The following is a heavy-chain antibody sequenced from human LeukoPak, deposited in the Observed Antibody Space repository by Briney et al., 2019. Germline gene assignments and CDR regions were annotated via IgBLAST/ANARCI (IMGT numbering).Heavy chain of an antibody. CDR1: GFTSVNYA. D-gene: IGHD3-22*01. Sequence: GGSLRLSCAATGFTSVNYAMSWVRQAPGKGLEWVSAISGSGGSTYYADSVKGRFTISRDNSKNTLYLQMNSLRAEDTAVYYCAKDKEDYYDSSGYYYGDFDYWGQGTLVTVSS. CDR3: AKDKEDYYDSSGYYYGDFDY. J-gene: IGHJ4*02. V-gene: IGHV3-23*01. CDR2: ISGSGGST.